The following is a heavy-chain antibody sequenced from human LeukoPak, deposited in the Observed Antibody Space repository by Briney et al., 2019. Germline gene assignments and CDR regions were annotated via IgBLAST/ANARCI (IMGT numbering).Heavy chain of an antibody. D-gene: IGHD3-22*01. CDR3: ARTQCYDSSDSSYYFDY. CDR1: GGSISSGGYY. J-gene: IGHJ4*02. CDR2: IYYSGST. V-gene: IGHV4-31*03. Sequence: SETLSLTCTVSGGSISSGGYYWSWIRQHPGKGLEWIGYIYYSGSTYYNPSLKSRVTISVDTSKNQFSLKLSSVTAADTAVYYCARTQCYDSSDSSYYFDYWGQGTLVTVSS.